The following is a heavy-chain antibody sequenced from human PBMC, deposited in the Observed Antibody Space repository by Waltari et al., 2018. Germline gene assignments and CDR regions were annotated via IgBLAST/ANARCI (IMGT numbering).Heavy chain of an antibody. CDR2: IYTSGST. J-gene: IGHJ3*02. CDR1: GGSISSYY. Sequence: QVQLQESGPGLVKPSETLSLTCTVSGGSISSYYWSWIRQPAGKGLEWIGRIYTSGSTNYNPSLKRRVTMSVDTSKNQFSLKLSSVTAADTAVYYCARSKHSYYYDRIDAFDIWGQGTMVTVSS. V-gene: IGHV4-4*07. CDR3: ARSKHSYYYDRIDAFDI. D-gene: IGHD3-22*01.